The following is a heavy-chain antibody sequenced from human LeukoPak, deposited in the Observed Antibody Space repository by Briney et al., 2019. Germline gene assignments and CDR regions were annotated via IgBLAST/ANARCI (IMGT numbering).Heavy chain of an antibody. D-gene: IGHD4-17*01. CDR2: IYHSGYT. Sequence: ASETLSLTCAVYGGSFSGYYWSWIRQPPGKGLEWIGSIYHSGYTDYNPSLKSRVTISVDTSKNQFSLKLSSVTAADTAVYYCARVNDGDRYYYYYYMDVWGKGTTVTVSS. V-gene: IGHV4-34*01. J-gene: IGHJ6*03. CDR3: ARVNDGDRYYYYYYMDV. CDR1: GGSFSGYY.